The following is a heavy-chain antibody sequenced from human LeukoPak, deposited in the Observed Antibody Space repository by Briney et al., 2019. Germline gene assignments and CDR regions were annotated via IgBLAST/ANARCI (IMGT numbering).Heavy chain of an antibody. V-gene: IGHV3-30*03. J-gene: IGHJ4*02. Sequence: GRSLGLSCVASGITFSSHGMDWVRQAPGKGLEWVAVIAADGGVKHYADSVKGRFTLPRDNSKNTLYLQMNSLSVEDTAVYYCAREATWGQWYFDHWGQGTPVTVSS. D-gene: IGHD6-19*01. CDR1: GITFSSHG. CDR2: IAADGGVK. CDR3: AREATWGQWYFDH.